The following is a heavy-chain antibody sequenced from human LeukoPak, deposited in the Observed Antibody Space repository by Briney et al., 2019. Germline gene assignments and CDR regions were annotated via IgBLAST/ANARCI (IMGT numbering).Heavy chain of an antibody. D-gene: IGHD6-19*01. CDR1: GFTLSSYE. Sequence: GGSLRLSCAASGFTLSSYEMNWVRQAPGKGLEWVSYISSSGSTIYYADSVKGRFTISRDNAKNSLYLQMNSLRAEDTAVYYCATKMYSSDWFDPWGQGTLVTVSS. CDR3: ATKMYSSDWFDP. V-gene: IGHV3-48*03. CDR2: ISSSGSTI. J-gene: IGHJ5*02.